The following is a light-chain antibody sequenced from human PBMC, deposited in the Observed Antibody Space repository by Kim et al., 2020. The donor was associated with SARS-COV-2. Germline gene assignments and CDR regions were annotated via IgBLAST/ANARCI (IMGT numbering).Light chain of an antibody. Sequence: GQTVTNSCPRSSGSIASNYVQWYQQRPGSSPTTVIYEDNERPSGVPDRFSGSIDSSSNSASLTISGLKAEDEADYYCQSYDSNIGVFGGGTQLTVL. CDR1: SGSIASNY. CDR3: QSYDSNIGV. V-gene: IGLV6-57*01. J-gene: IGLJ3*02. CDR2: EDN.